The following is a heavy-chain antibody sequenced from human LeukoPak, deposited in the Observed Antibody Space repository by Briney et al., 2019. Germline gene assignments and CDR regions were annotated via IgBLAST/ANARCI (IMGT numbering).Heavy chain of an antibody. D-gene: IGHD2-2*01. CDR1: GGSISSYY. CDR2: IYTSGST. Sequence: SETLSLTCTVSGGSISSYYWSWIRQPAGKGLEWIGRIYTSGSTNYNPSLKSRVTMSVDTSKNQFSLKLSSVTAADTAVYYCATTSCSSTSCYEGGFDYWGQGTLVTVSS. J-gene: IGHJ4*02. V-gene: IGHV4-4*07. CDR3: ATTSCSSTSCYEGGFDY.